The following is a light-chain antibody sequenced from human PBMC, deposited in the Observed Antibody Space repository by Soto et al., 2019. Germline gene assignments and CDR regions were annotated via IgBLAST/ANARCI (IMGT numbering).Light chain of an antibody. CDR3: QQFSSYPRT. CDR2: VSS. J-gene: IGKJ4*01. V-gene: IGKV3-20*01. CDR1: QTVSNNY. Sequence: EVVLTQSPGTLSLSPGERATLSCRASQTVSNNYLAWYQQKPGHSPMLLIYVSSNSATGSPYRFSGGGSGTDFTLTISRLEPEDFAVYYCQQFSSYPRTFGGGTKVDIK.